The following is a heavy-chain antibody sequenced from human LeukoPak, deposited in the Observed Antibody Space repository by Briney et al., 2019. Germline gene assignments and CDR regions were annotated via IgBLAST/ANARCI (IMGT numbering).Heavy chain of an antibody. Sequence: SETLSLTCAVYRGSFSGYYWSWIRQPPGKGLEWIGEINHSGSTNYNPSLKSRVTISVDTSKNQFSLKLSSVTAADTAVYYCASQPYYYYYMDVWGKGTTVTISS. J-gene: IGHJ6*03. CDR1: RGSFSGYY. V-gene: IGHV4-34*01. CDR3: ASQPYYYYYMDV. CDR2: INHSGST.